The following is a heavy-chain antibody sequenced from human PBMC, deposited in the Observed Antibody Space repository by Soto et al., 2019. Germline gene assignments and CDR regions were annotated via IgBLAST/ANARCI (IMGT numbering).Heavy chain of an antibody. CDR1: GYTLTELS. Sequence: QVQLVQSGAEVKKPGASVKVSCKVSGYTLTELSMPWVRQAPGKGLEWMGGLDPEDGETIYAQKFQGRVPMTEDTSTATAYMEPSSLSSEDTAVYYCATRGHSSSSVPMGYWGQGTLVTVSS. J-gene: IGHJ4*02. D-gene: IGHD6-13*01. V-gene: IGHV1-24*01. CDR2: LDPEDGET. CDR3: ATRGHSSSSVPMGY.